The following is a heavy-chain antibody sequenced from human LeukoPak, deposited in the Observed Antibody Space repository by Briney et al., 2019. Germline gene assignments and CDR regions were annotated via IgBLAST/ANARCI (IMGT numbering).Heavy chain of an antibody. CDR1: GFTFSSYG. CDR3: AKVAHYYGSGSYYEYYFDY. V-gene: IGHV3-30*02. J-gene: IGHJ4*02. CDR2: IRYDGSNK. Sequence: GGSLRLSCAASGFTFSSYGMHWVRQAPGKGLEWVAFIRYDGSNKYYADSVKGRCTISRDNTKNTLYLQMNSLRAEDTAVYYCAKVAHYYGSGSYYEYYFDYWGQGTLVTVSS. D-gene: IGHD3-10*01.